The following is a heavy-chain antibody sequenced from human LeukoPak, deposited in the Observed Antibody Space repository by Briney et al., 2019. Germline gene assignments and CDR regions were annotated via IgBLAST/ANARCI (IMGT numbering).Heavy chain of an antibody. D-gene: IGHD1-26*01. CDR1: GFTFSTYW. Sequence: GGSLRLSCAASGFTFSTYWMSWVRQAPGKGLEWVANIKEHGTEKDYVESVKGRFTVSRNNAKNSLSLEMSSLRAEDTAVYYCARVGPHSWEFDSWGQGTLVTVSS. J-gene: IGHJ4*02. CDR2: IKEHGTEK. V-gene: IGHV3-7*05. CDR3: ARVGPHSWEFDS.